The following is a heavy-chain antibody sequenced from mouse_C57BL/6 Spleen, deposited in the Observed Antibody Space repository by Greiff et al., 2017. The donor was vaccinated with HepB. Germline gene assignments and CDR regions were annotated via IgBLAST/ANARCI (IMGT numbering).Heavy chain of an antibody. CDR1: GFTFSSYA. CDR3: TREGDYDGTARYFDV. Sequence: EVQLVESGEGLVKPGGSLKLSCAASGFTFSSYAMSWVRQTPEKRLEWVAYISSGGDYIYYADNVKGRFTISRDNARNTLYLQMSSLKSEDTAMYYCTREGDYDGTARYFDVWGTGTTVTVSS. J-gene: IGHJ1*03. D-gene: IGHD2-4*01. CDR2: ISSGGDYI. V-gene: IGHV5-9-1*02.